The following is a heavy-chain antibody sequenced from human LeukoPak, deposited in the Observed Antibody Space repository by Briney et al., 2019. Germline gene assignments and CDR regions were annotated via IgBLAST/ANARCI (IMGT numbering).Heavy chain of an antibody. J-gene: IGHJ4*02. D-gene: IGHD2-2*01. Sequence: PSETLSLTCSVSGYSFTSGHYWGWIRQPPGKGLEWIGNIYHTGSTHYNPSLKSRVTMSVDTSKNQFSLKLSSVTAADTAVYYCARYCSSTSCILRGFDYWGQGTLVTVSS. CDR3: ARYCSSTSCILRGFDY. CDR1: GYSFTSGHY. CDR2: IYHTGST. V-gene: IGHV4-38-2*01.